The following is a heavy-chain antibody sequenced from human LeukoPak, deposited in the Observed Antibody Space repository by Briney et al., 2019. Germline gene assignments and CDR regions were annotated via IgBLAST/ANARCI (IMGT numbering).Heavy chain of an antibody. D-gene: IGHD3-22*01. J-gene: IGHJ4*02. CDR3: TRHREGYYYDSSGLDY. CDR2: IRSKPNSYAT. Sequence: PGRSLRLSCAASGFTFSGSAMHWVRQASGKGLEWVGRIRSKPNSYATAYAASVKDRFTISRDDSKNMAYLQMNSLKTEDTAVYYCTRHREGYYYDSSGLDYWGQGTLVTVSS. CDR1: GFTFSGSA. V-gene: IGHV3-73*01.